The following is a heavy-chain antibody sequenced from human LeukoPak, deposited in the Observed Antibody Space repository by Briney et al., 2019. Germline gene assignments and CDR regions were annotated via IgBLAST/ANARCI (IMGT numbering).Heavy chain of an antibody. CDR2: ISAYNGNT. CDR1: GYTFTSYG. Sequence: ASVKVSCKASGYTFTSYGISWVRQAPGQGLEWMGWISAYNGNTNYAQKLQGRVTMTTDTSISTAYMELSRLRSDDTAVYYCARVMGIAAAGTHDYYYGMDVWGQGTTVTVSS. D-gene: IGHD6-13*01. V-gene: IGHV1-18*01. CDR3: ARVMGIAAAGTHDYYYGMDV. J-gene: IGHJ6*02.